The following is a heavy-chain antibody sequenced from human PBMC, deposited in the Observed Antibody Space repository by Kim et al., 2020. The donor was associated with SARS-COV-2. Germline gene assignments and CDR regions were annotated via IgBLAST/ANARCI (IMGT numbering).Heavy chain of an antibody. CDR2: IYYSGST. V-gene: IGHV4-59*13. CDR1: GGSISSYY. D-gene: IGHD1-26*01. CDR3: ARAQWELLSYYFDY. Sequence: SETLSLTCTVSGGSISSYYWSWIRQPPGKGLEWIGYIYYSGSTNYNPSLKSRVTISVDTSKNQFSLKLSSVTAADTAVYYCARAQWELLSYYFDYWGQGTLVTVSS. J-gene: IGHJ4*02.